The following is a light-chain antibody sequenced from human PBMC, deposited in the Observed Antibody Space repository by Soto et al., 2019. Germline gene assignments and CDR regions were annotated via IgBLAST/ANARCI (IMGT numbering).Light chain of an antibody. Sequence: EIVMTQSPATLSVSPGERATLSCRASQSVGSNLAWYQQKPGQAPRLLIYGASTRATGFPARCSSSGSGTEFTLTISSLQSEDFAVYYCQQYNNWPPLTFGGGTKVEIK. CDR2: GAS. CDR1: QSVGSN. CDR3: QQYNNWPPLT. J-gene: IGKJ4*01. V-gene: IGKV3-15*01.